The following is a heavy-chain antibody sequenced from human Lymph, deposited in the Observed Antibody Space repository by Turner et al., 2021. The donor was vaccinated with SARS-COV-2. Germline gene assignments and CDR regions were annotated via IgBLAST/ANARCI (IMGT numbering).Heavy chain of an antibody. Sequence: QVHLVQSGAAVKKPGASVKVSCKVSGYPLTELSMHWVRQAPGKGLEWMGGFDPEDGATIYAQKFQGRVTMTVDTSTDTAYMELSSLRSEDTAVYYCATDRKKWLVQTGDGMDVWGQGTTVTVSS. J-gene: IGHJ6*02. CDR3: ATDRKKWLVQTGDGMDV. D-gene: IGHD6-19*01. V-gene: IGHV1-24*01. CDR2: FDPEDGAT. CDR1: GYPLTELS.